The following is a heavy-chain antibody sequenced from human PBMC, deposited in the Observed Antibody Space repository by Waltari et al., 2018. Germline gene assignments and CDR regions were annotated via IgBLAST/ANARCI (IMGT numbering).Heavy chain of an antibody. CDR3: AKDRTGTFDY. CDR1: GFTCSSYA. J-gene: IGHJ4*02. Sequence: EVHLSESGGDLVQPGGSLRLYCAASGFTCSSYAMTWVRKAPGKGLEWVSAITGGGGDTYYADSVKGRFTISRDNSKNTVYLQMNSLRVEDTAVYYCAKDRTGTFDYWGQGTLVTVSS. D-gene: IGHD1-1*01. V-gene: IGHV3-23*01. CDR2: ITGGGGDT.